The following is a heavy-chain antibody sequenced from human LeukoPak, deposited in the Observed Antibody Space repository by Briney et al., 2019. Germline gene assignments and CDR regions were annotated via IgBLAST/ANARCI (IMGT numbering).Heavy chain of an antibody. Sequence: PSETLSLTCTVSGDSISGFYWSWVRQAPGKGLEWVSVIYSAGATYYSGSVEGRFTISRDNSRNTLYLQMYSLRVEDTAVYYCARGSDYDKSGYFYIMETWGQGTLVTVSS. D-gene: IGHD3-22*01. CDR3: ARGSDYDKSGYFYIMET. CDR1: GDSISGFY. CDR2: IYSAGAT. J-gene: IGHJ5*02. V-gene: IGHV3-53*01.